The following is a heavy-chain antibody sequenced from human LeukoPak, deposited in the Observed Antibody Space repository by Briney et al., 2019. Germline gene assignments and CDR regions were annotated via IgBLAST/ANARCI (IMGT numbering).Heavy chain of an antibody. CDR2: IYYTGST. CDR3: ARDYGDYSFDY. V-gene: IGHV4-59*12. Sequence: PSETLSLTCTVSSGSISSYYWSWIRQPPGKGLEWIGSIYYTGSTNYNPSLKSRVTMSVDTSKNQFSLKLSSVTAADTAVYYCARDYGDYSFDYWGQGTLVTVSS. D-gene: IGHD4-17*01. J-gene: IGHJ4*02. CDR1: SGSISSYY.